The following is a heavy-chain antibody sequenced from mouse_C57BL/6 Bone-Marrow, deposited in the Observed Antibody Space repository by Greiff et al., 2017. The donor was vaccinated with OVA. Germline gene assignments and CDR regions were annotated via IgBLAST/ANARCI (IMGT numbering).Heavy chain of an antibody. Sequence: EVQLQQSGPELVKPGASVKISCKASGYSFTGYYMNWVKQSPEKSLEWIGEINPSTGGTTYNQKFKAKATLTVDKSSSTAYMQLKSLTSEDSAVYYCASDGSSYDYYAMDYWGQGTSVTVSS. CDR3: ASDGSSYDYYAMDY. CDR1: GYSFTGYY. CDR2: INPSTGGT. V-gene: IGHV1-42*01. J-gene: IGHJ4*01. D-gene: IGHD1-1*01.